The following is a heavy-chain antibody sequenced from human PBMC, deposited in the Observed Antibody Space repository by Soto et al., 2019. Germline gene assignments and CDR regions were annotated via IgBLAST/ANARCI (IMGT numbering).Heavy chain of an antibody. CDR3: AKGASTTVFAFNDY. V-gene: IGHV3-9*01. CDR2: ISWNSGNL. D-gene: IGHD4-17*01. Sequence: EVQLVESGGGLVQPGRSLRLSCAASGFTFDDYAMHWVRQPPGKGLEWVSSISWNSGNLGYADSVKGRFTISRDNAKNSLYLQMNSLRGEDTALYYCAKGASTTVFAFNDYWGQGPVVTVSS. CDR1: GFTFDDYA. J-gene: IGHJ4*02.